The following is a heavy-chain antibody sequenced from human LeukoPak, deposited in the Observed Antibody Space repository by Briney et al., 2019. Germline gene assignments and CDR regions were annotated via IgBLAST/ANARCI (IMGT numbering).Heavy chain of an antibody. D-gene: IGHD3-22*01. V-gene: IGHV4-59*01. CDR3: ARAGGIHYYYDSSAIYGFDY. CDR2: IYYSGST. J-gene: IGHJ4*02. Sequence: SETLSLTCTVSGGSISSYYWSWIRQPPGKGLEWIGYIYYSGSTNYNPSLKSRVTISVDTSKNQFSLKLSTVTAADTAVYYCARAGGIHYYYDSSAIYGFDYWGQGTLVTVSS. CDR1: GGSISSYY.